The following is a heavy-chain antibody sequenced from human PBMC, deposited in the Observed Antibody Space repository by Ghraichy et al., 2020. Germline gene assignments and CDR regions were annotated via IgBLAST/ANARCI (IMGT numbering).Heavy chain of an antibody. CDR3: AREVSESRGSGGYYHYYYYGMDV. CDR1: GYTFTSYA. CDR2: INTNTGNP. Sequence: ASVKVSCKASGYTFTSYAMNWVRQAPGQGLEWMGWINTNTGNPTYAQGFTGRFVFSLDTSVSTAFLQISSLKAEDTAVYYCAREVSESRGSGGYYHYYYYGMDVWGQGTTVTVSS. V-gene: IGHV7-4-1*02. J-gene: IGHJ6*02. D-gene: IGHD3-22*01.